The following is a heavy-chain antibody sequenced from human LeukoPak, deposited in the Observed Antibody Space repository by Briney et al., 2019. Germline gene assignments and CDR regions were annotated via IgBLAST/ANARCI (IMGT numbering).Heavy chain of an antibody. V-gene: IGHV3-11*01. CDR2: ITTSATTI. J-gene: IGHJ4*02. CDR1: GFTFSNDW. Sequence: GGSLRLSCAVFGFTFSNDWMSWVRQAPGKGLEWTSYITTSATTIYYADSVKGRFTMSRDNAKNSLFLQMNSLRAEDTAVYYCARARGYCSGGFCYAYYFDYWGQGTLVTVSS. CDR3: ARARGYCSGGFCYAYYFDY. D-gene: IGHD2-15*01.